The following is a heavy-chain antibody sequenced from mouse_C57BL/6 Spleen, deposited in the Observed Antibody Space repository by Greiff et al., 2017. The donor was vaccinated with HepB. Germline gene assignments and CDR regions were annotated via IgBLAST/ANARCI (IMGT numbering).Heavy chain of an antibody. V-gene: IGHV1-4*01. Sequence: QVQLKQSGAELARPGASVKMSCKASGYTFTSYTMHWVKQRPGQGLEWIGYINPSSGYTKYDQKFKDKATLTADKSSSTAYMQLSSLTSEDSAVYYCARSGYYDSYYFDDWGQGTTLTVSS. CDR1: GYTFTSYT. CDR3: ARSGYYDSYYFDD. J-gene: IGHJ2*01. D-gene: IGHD2-4*01. CDR2: INPSSGYT.